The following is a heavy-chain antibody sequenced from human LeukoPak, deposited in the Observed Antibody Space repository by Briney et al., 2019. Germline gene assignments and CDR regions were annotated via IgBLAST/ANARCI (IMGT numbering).Heavy chain of an antibody. CDR3: ARSAPDYTRFDY. CDR2: FKTNSGQV. D-gene: IGHD4-11*01. J-gene: IGHJ4*02. Sequence: GGSLRLSCVASGFTFSDYAMNWVRQAPGKGLEWVSTFKTNSGQVYYAESVRGRFTISRDNSKNTVYLQMSSLRAEDTALYYCARSAPDYTRFDYWGQGALVTVS. CDR1: GFTFSDYA. V-gene: IGHV3-23*01.